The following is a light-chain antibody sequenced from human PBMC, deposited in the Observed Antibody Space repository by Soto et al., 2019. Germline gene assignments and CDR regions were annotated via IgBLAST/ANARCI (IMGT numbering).Light chain of an antibody. CDR1: QTISNY. CDR3: QQSYETPRT. Sequence: DIQMTQSPSSLSASVGDRVTITCRASQTISNYLNWYQQKPGKAPKLLIYLASTLQSGVPSRFSGSGSGTDFTLTISSLLPEDFANYYCQQSYETPRTFGQGTKLEI. V-gene: IGKV1-39*01. J-gene: IGKJ2*01. CDR2: LAS.